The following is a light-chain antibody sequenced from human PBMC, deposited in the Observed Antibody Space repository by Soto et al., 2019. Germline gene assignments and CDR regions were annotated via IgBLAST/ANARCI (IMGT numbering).Light chain of an antibody. J-gene: IGKJ4*01. Sequence: EVVMTQSPLSLPVTLGQPASISCRSSQSLLTSDGDTYLNWFHQRPGQSPRRLIYKVSKRDSGVPDRFSGSGSGTDFTLKISRVEAEDVGVYYCMQTTQWPRTFGRGTRWIS. CDR3: MQTTQWPRT. CDR2: KVS. CDR1: QSLLTSDGDTY. V-gene: IGKV2-30*01.